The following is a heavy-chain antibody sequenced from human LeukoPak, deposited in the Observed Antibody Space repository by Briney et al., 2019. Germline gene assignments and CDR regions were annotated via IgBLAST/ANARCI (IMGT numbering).Heavy chain of an antibody. CDR2: INHSGST. CDR1: GGSFSGYY. D-gene: IGHD3-3*01. Sequence: SETLSLTRAVYGGSFSGYYWSWIRQPPGKGLEWIGEINHSGSTNYNPSLKSRVTISVDTSKNQFSLKLSSVTAANTAVYYCARSIRPNSRFTIFGVEFDYWGQGTLVTVSS. J-gene: IGHJ4*02. V-gene: IGHV4-34*01. CDR3: ARSIRPNSRFTIFGVEFDY.